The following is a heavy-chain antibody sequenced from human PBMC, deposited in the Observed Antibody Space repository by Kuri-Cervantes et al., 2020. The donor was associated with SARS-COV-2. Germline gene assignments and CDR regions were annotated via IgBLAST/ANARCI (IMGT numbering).Heavy chain of an antibody. J-gene: IGHJ4*02. D-gene: IGHD3-3*01. CDR1: GGSISSSSYY. Sequence: SETLSLTCTVSGGSISSSSYYWSWIRQPPGKGLEWIGEINHSGSTNYNPSLKSRVTISVDTSKNQFSLKLNSVTAADTAVYYCARGTHTYYDFWRGPYFDYWGQGNLVTVSS. V-gene: IGHV4-39*07. CDR2: INHSGST. CDR3: ARGTHTYYDFWRGPYFDY.